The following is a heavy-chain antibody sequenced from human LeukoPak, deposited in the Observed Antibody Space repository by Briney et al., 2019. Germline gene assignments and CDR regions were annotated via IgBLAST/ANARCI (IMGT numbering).Heavy chain of an antibody. CDR1: GFTFDDYA. CDR3: ARDRWELLSNSYHYCGLDV. Sequence: GGSLRLSCAASGFTFDDYAMHWVRQAPGKGLEWVANIKQDGSEKCYVDSVKGRFTISRDNAKNSLYLQMNSLRAEDTAVYYCARDRWELLSNSYHYCGLDVWGQGTTVTVSS. CDR2: IKQDGSEK. D-gene: IGHD2-15*01. V-gene: IGHV3-7*01. J-gene: IGHJ6*02.